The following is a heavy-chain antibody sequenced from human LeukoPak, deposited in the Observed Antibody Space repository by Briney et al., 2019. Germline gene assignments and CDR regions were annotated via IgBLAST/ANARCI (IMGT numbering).Heavy chain of an antibody. CDR3: ARGGLPYGSGSYYYDY. J-gene: IGHJ4*02. V-gene: IGHV1-69*05. Sequence: SVKVSCKASGGTFSSYAISWVRQAPGQGLEWMGGIIPIFGTANYAQKFQGRVTITTDESTSTAYMEPSSLRSEDTAVYYCARGGLPYGSGSYYYDYWGQGTLVTVSS. D-gene: IGHD3-10*01. CDR2: IIPIFGTA. CDR1: GGTFSSYA.